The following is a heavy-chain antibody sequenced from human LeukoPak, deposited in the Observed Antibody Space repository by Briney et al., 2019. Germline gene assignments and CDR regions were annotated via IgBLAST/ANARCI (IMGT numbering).Heavy chain of an antibody. CDR1: GYTLTGYY. CDR3: ARDRGIGRYDAFDI. D-gene: IGHD1-26*01. V-gene: IGHV1-2*02. CDR2: NNPNSGGT. Sequence: ASVKVSCKASGYTLTGYYMHRVRQAPGQGLEWMGWNNPNSGGTNYAQKFQGRVTMTSDTSISTAYMELSRLTSDDTAVYYCARDRGIGRYDAFDIWGQGTMVTVSS. J-gene: IGHJ3*02.